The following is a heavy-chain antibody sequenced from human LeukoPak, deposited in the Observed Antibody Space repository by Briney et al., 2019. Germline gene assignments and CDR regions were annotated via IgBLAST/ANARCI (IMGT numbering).Heavy chain of an antibody. V-gene: IGHV3-48*04. CDR2: ISSSSSTI. J-gene: IGHJ4*02. Sequence: GGSLRLSCAASGFTFSSYSMNWVRQAPGKGLEWVSYISSSSSTIYYVDSVKDRFTISRDNSKNSLYLQMNSLRTEDTALYYCAKDPSDGLDPYWGQGTLVTVSS. D-gene: IGHD5-24*01. CDR1: GFTFSSYS. CDR3: AKDPSDGLDPY.